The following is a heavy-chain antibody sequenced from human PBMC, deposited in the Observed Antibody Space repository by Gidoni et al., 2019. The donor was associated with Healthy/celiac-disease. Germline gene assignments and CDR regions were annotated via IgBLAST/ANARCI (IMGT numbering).Heavy chain of an antibody. CDR2: IYPGDSDT. V-gene: IGHV5-51*01. D-gene: IGHD2-15*01. CDR3: ARQGGDCSGGSCFLPLDY. J-gene: IGHJ4*02. CDR1: GYSFTRYW. Sequence: EVQLVQSGAEVKKPGESLKISCKGSGYSFTRYWIGWVRQMPGKGLEWMGIIYPGDSDTRYSPSFQGQVTISADKSISTAYLQWSSLKASDTAMYYCARQGGDCSGGSCFLPLDYWGQGTLVTVSS.